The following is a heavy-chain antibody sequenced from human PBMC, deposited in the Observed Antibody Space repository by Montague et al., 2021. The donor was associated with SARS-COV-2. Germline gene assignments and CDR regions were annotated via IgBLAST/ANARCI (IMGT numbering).Heavy chain of an antibody. D-gene: IGHD3-9*01. CDR2: IYTSGST. V-gene: IGHV4-61*02. CDR3: ARESLHLTGYYNDYFDY. J-gene: IGHJ4*02. Sequence: TRSLTCTASGGSISSGSYYWNWIRQPAGKGLEWIGRIYTSGSTNYXPSLKSRVTISVDTSKNQFSLKLSSVTAADTAVYYCARESLHLTGYYNDYFDYWGQGTLVTVSS. CDR1: GGSISSGSYY.